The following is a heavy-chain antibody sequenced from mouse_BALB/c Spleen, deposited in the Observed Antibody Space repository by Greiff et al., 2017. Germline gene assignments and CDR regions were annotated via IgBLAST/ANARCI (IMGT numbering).Heavy chain of an antibody. CDR3: ARDIGPDYFDD. CDR1: GFTFTDYY. Sequence: EVKLVESGGGLVQPGGSLRLSCATSGFTFTDYYMSWVRQPPGKALEWLGFIRNKANGYTTEYSASVKGRFTISRDNSQSILYLQMNTLRAEDSATYYCARDIGPDYFDDWGQGTTLTVSS. V-gene: IGHV7-3*02. J-gene: IGHJ2*01. CDR2: IRNKANGYTT.